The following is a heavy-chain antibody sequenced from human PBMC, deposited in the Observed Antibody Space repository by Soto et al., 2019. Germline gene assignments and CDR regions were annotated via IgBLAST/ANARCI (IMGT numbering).Heavy chain of an antibody. CDR1: GGTFSDYV. D-gene: IGHD5-12*01. CDR2: ISLIFGTA. V-gene: IGHV1-69*13. Sequence: VASVKVSCKASGGTFSDYVISWARQAPGQGLEWMGGISLIFGTADYAQKFQDRVTITADESTSSGYMELSSLRSEDTAVYYCVVSVGLRFELFYYYDMDVWGQGTTVTVSS. CDR3: VVSVGLRFELFYYYDMDV. J-gene: IGHJ6*02.